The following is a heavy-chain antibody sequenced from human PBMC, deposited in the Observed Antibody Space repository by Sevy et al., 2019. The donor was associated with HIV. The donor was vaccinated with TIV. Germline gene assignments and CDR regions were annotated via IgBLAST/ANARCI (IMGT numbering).Heavy chain of an antibody. CDR1: GFTFSSYS. J-gene: IGHJ6*02. D-gene: IGHD3-10*01. CDR3: AGDRDEYYGSGSYYSPPLYYYGMDV. Sequence: GGSLRLSCAASGFTFSSYSMNWVRQAPGKGLEWVSYISSSSSTIYYADSVKGRFTISRDNAKNSLYLQMNSLRDEDTAVYYCAGDRDEYYGSGSYYSPPLYYYGMDVWGQGTTVTVSS. CDR2: ISSSSSTI. V-gene: IGHV3-48*02.